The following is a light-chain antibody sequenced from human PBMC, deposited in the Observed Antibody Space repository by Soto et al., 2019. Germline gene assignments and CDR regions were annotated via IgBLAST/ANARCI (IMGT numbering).Light chain of an antibody. CDR1: SANIGGNS. J-gene: IGLJ1*01. CDR2: DDN. CDR3: GSWDSSLSAYV. Sequence: QSVLTQPPAVSAAPGQKVTISWSGSSANIGGNSVAWYQQLPGTAPKRLVYDDNKRPSGIPDRFSGSKSATSATLGITGFQTGDEADYYCGSWDSSLSAYVFGTGTKVTVL. V-gene: IGLV1-51*01.